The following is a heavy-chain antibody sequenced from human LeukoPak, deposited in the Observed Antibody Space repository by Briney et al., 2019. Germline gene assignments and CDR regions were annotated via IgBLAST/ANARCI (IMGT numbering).Heavy chain of an antibody. V-gene: IGHV1-2*02. CDR1: GYNFTGYL. J-gene: IGHJ6*03. CDR2: IDPKRGVT. D-gene: IGHD7-27*01. CDR3: ARSGEDGDDMDV. Sequence: ASVKLSCKASGYNFTGYLLHWVRQAPGQGLEWMGWIDPKRGVTRYAQKFQGRVTLTRDTPMTTVYLELISLKSDDTARYFCARSGEDGDDMDVSGDGSTVTVSS.